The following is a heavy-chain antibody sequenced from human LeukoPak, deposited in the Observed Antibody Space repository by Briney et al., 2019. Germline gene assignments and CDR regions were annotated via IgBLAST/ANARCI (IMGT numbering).Heavy chain of an antibody. Sequence: SETLSLXCXVXGXSISSGGYSWSWIRQPPGKGLEWIGYIYHSGSTYYNPSLKSRVTISVDRSKNQFSLKLSSVTAADTAVYYCARDSVSGDAFDIWGQGTMVTVSS. D-gene: IGHD3-10*01. V-gene: IGHV4-30-2*01. CDR2: IYHSGST. CDR1: GXSISSGGYS. CDR3: ARDSVSGDAFDI. J-gene: IGHJ3*02.